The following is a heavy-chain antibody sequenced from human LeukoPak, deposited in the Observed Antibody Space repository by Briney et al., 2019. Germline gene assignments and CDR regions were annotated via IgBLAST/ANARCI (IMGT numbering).Heavy chain of an antibody. CDR2: IYYSGST. D-gene: IGHD4-17*01. V-gene: IGHV4-39*07. CDR1: GGSISSSSYY. J-gene: IGHJ3*02. CDR3: ARSQIPPNDYGDRDAFDI. Sequence: SETLSLTCTVSGGSISSSSYYWGWIRQPPGKGLEWIGSIYYSGSTYYNPSLKSRVTISVDTSKNQFSLKLSSVTAADTAVYYCARSQIPPNDYGDRDAFDIWGQGTMVTVSS.